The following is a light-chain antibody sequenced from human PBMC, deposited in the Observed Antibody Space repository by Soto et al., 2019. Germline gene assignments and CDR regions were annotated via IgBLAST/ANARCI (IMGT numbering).Light chain of an antibody. CDR3: HQSYSTPTWT. V-gene: IGKV1-39*01. J-gene: IGKJ1*01. Sequence: DIQMTQSPSSLYASVGDRVTITCRASQSISSYLNWYQQKPGKAPKLLIYAASSLQSGVPSRFSGSGSGTDFTLTISSLQPEDFATYYCHQSYSTPTWTFGQGTNVEIK. CDR1: QSISSY. CDR2: AAS.